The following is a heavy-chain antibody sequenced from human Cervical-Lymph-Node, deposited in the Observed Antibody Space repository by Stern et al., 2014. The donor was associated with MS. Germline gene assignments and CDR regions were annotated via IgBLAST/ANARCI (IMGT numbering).Heavy chain of an antibody. Sequence: QVQLVQSGAEVKQPGASMKVTCKASENTFTGYYIHWVRQAPGQGLEWMGLINPNSGATIYAQRFQDRVSLTSDTSNTLAYMELDRLTSDDTAVYYCARISLGSGIDYWGQGSLVTVSS. CDR3: ARISLGSGIDY. J-gene: IGHJ4*02. CDR2: INPNSGAT. CDR1: ENTFTGYY. V-gene: IGHV1-2*02. D-gene: IGHD1-26*01.